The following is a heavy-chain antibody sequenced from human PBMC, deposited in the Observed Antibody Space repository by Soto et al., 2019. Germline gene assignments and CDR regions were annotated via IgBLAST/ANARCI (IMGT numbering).Heavy chain of an antibody. CDR2: ISGSGGST. V-gene: IGHV3-23*01. CDR1: GFTFSSYA. J-gene: IGHJ6*01. D-gene: IGHD3-3*01. Sequence: GGSLRLSCAASGFTFSSYAMSWVRQAPGKGLEWVSAISGSGGSTYYADSVKGRFTIPRDNSKNTWNRQMNSLRAEDTAVYYCAKYDFWSGYYPEEDYYYYGMDVWGQGTTVTVSS. CDR3: AKYDFWSGYYPEEDYYYYGMDV.